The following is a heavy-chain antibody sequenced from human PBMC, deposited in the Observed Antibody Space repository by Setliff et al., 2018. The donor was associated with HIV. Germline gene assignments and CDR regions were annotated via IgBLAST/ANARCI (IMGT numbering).Heavy chain of an antibody. D-gene: IGHD6-13*01. J-gene: IGHJ6*02. CDR2: ISAYNGNT. CDR1: GYTFTSYG. CDR3: AREALAANYYYYGMDV. V-gene: IGHV1-18*01. Sequence: ASVKVSCKASGYTFTSYGISWVRQAPGQGLEWMGWISAYNGNTNYAQKLQGRVTMTTDTSTSTAYMELRSLRSDDTAVYYCAREALAANYYYYGMDVWGQGTTVTVSS.